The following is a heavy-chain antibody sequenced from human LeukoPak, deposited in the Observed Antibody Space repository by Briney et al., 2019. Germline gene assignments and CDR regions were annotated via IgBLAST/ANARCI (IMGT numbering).Heavy chain of an antibody. D-gene: IGHD2-15*01. CDR3: ARTLGYCSGGSCLYYYYYYMDV. V-gene: IGHV4-39*01. CDR2: IYYSRST. CDR1: GGSISSSSYY. J-gene: IGHJ6*03. Sequence: SETLSLTCTVSGGSISSSSYYWGWIRQPPGKGLEWIGSIYYSRSTYYNPSLKSRVTISVDTSKNQFSLKLSSVTAADTAVYYCARTLGYCSGGSCLYYYYYYMDVWGKGTTVTVSS.